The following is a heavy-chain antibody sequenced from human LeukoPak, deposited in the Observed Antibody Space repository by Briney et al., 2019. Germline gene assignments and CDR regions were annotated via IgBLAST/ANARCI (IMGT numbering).Heavy chain of an antibody. D-gene: IGHD1-1*01. J-gene: IGHJ5*02. CDR3: ARGNDFEGWFDP. CDR2: INPSGGST. CDR1: GYTFTSYY. V-gene: IGHV1-46*01. Sequence: ASVKASCKASGYTFTSYYMHWVRQAPGQGLEWMGIINPSGGSTSYAQKFQGRVTMTRDTSINTAYMELSRLRSDDTAVYYCARGNDFEGWFDPWGQGTLVTVSS.